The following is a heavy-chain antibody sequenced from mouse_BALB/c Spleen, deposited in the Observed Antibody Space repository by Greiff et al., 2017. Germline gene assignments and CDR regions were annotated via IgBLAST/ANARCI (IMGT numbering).Heavy chain of an antibody. D-gene: IGHD1-1*01. CDR3: ARSSYYAMDY. CDR2: ISNGGGST. V-gene: IGHV5-12-2*01. CDR1: GFTFSSYT. J-gene: IGHJ4*01. Sequence: EVQGVESGGGLVQPGGSLKLSCAASGFTFSSYTMSWVRQTPEKRLEWVAYISNGGGSTYYPDTVKGRFTISRDNAKNTLYLQMSSLKSEDTAMYYCARSSYYAMDYWGQGTSVTVSS.